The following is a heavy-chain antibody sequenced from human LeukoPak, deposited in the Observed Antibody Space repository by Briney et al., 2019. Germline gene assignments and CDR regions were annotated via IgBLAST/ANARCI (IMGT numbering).Heavy chain of an antibody. CDR2: IYSGGST. V-gene: IGHV3-53*01. Sequence: GGSLRLSCAASGFTVSSNYMSWVRQAPGKGLEWVSVIYSGGSTYYADSVKGRSTISRDNSKNTLYLQMNSLRAEDTAVYYCARDRVIAVAGTIDYYYGMDVWGQGTTVTVSS. CDR1: GFTVSSNY. CDR3: ARDRVIAVAGTIDYYYGMDV. D-gene: IGHD6-19*01. J-gene: IGHJ6*02.